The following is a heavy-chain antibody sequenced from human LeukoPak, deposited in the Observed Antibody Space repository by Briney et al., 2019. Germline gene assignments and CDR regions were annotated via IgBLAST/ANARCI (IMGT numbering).Heavy chain of an antibody. Sequence: ASVKVSCKVSGYTLTELSMHWVRQAPGKGLEWMGGFDPEDGETIYAQKFQGRVTMTEDTSTDTAYMELSSLRSEDTAVYYCATDLDSSGFWYFDLWGRGTLVTVSS. CDR1: GYTLTELS. CDR3: ATDLDSSGFWYFDL. J-gene: IGHJ2*01. CDR2: FDPEDGET. D-gene: IGHD6-19*01. V-gene: IGHV1-24*01.